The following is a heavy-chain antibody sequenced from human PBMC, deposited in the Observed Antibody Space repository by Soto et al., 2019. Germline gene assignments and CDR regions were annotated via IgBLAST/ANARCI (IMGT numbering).Heavy chain of an antibody. V-gene: IGHV1-18*01. J-gene: IGHJ3*02. CDR1: GYTFTSYG. CDR3: ARETSGSGAFDI. D-gene: IGHD6-19*01. CDR2: INADNGNT. Sequence: ASVKVSCKASGYTFTSYGISWVRQAPGQRLEWMGWINADNGNTNYSQKLQGRVTITRDTSTSTAYMELSSLRSEDTAVYYCARETSGSGAFDIWGQGTMVTVSS.